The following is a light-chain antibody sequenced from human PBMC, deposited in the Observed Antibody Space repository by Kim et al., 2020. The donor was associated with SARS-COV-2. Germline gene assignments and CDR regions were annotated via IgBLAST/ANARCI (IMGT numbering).Light chain of an antibody. CDR2: GAS. Sequence: EIVLTQSPGILSLSPGERATLSCRAGQRVRSSYLAWYQQKHGQAPRLLIYGASIRATGIPDRFSGSGSGTDFTLTISRLEPEDFAVYYCHQYGSSPGTFGQGTKVDIK. J-gene: IGKJ1*01. CDR1: QRVRSSY. CDR3: HQYGSSPGT. V-gene: IGKV3-20*01.